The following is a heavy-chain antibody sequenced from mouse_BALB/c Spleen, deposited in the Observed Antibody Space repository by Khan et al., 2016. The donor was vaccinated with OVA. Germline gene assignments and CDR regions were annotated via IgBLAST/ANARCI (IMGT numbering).Heavy chain of an antibody. V-gene: IGHV5-17*02. J-gene: IGHJ2*01. Sequence: EVELVESGGGLVQPGGSRKLSCTASGFTFSSYGMHWVRQAPGKGLEWVAYISGDSSTIYYADTVKGRFTISRDNPKNTLFLQMTSLMSEDTARYYGATSYFYGYYFDYWGPGTTVTVSS. CDR1: GFTFSSYG. CDR2: ISGDSSTI. CDR3: ATSYFYGYYFDY. D-gene: IGHD1-1*01.